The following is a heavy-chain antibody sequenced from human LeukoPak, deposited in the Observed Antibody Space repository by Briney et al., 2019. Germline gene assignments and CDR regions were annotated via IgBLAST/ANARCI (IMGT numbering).Heavy chain of an antibody. CDR1: GYTFTSNY. D-gene: IGHD1-20*01. CDR2: ISPSGGST. V-gene: IGHV1-46*01. J-gene: IGHJ4*02. Sequence: ASVKVSCKAFGYTFTSNYMHWVRQAPGQGPEWMGVISPSGGSTTYAQKFQGRVTITADKSTSTAYMELSSLRSEDTAVYHCARCRYNWNDAAYWGQGTLVTVSS. CDR3: ARCRYNWNDAAY.